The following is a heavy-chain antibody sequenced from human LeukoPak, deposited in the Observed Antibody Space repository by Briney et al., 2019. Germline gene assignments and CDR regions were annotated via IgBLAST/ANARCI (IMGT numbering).Heavy chain of an antibody. J-gene: IGHJ4*02. CDR2: IWYDGTNT. CDR1: GFTFSNAW. V-gene: IGHV3-33*06. Sequence: GGSLRLSCAASGFTFSNAWMSWVRQAPGKGLEWVADIWYDGTNTYYADSVKGRFTISRDNSRKTLYLQMNGLRAEDTALYYCAKDSGIAVAGTDYWGQGTLVTVSS. D-gene: IGHD6-13*01. CDR3: AKDSGIAVAGTDY.